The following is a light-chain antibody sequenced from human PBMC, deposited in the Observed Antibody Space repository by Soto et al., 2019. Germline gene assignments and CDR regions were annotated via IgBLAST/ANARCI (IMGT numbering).Light chain of an antibody. Sequence: EMVMTQSPLSLPVTPGEPASISCRSSQSLLHSNGYNYLDWYLQKPGQSPQLLIYLGSNRASGVPDRFSGSGSGTDFTLKISRVEAEDVGVYYCMQALQTPYTFGQGTKVDIK. V-gene: IGKV2-28*01. CDR3: MQALQTPYT. CDR1: QSLLHSNGYNY. CDR2: LGS. J-gene: IGKJ2*01.